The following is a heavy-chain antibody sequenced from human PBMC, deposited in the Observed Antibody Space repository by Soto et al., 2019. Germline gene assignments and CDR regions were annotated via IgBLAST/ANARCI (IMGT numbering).Heavy chain of an antibody. V-gene: IGHV4-30-2*01. CDR3: AKARHNSYGSRDAFDI. CDR2: IYHSGST. D-gene: IGHD5-18*01. Sequence: SETLSLTCAVSGGSISSGGYSWSWIRQPPGKGLEWIGYIYHSGSTYYNPSLKSRVTISVDRSKNQFSLKLSPVTAADTAVYYCAKARHNSYGSRDAFDIWGQGKRVTV. CDR1: GGSISSGGYS. J-gene: IGHJ3*02.